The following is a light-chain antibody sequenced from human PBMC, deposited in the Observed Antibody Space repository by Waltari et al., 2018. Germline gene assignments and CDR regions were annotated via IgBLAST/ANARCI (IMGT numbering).Light chain of an antibody. V-gene: IGKV3-15*01. J-gene: IGKJ1*01. CDR3: QQYNNWPPWT. Sequence: EIVMTQSPATLSVSPGERATLSCRASQSVRNNLVWYQQKPCQAPRLLIYGASTRVTGIPARFRGSGSGTEFTLTISSLQSEDFAVYYCQQYNNWPPWTFGQGTKVEIK. CDR1: QSVRNN. CDR2: GAS.